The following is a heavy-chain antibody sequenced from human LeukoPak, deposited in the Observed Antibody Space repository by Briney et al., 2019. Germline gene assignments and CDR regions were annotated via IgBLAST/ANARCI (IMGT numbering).Heavy chain of an antibody. CDR3: ASPYDSSGYYFS. Sequence: SETLSLTCTVSGGSISSSSYYWGWIRQPPGKGLEWIGSIYYSGSTYYNPSLKSRVTISVDTSKNQFSLKLSPVTAADTAVYYCASPYDSSGYYFSWGQGTLVTVSS. J-gene: IGHJ5*02. D-gene: IGHD3-22*01. V-gene: IGHV4-39*01. CDR1: GGSISSSSYY. CDR2: IYYSGST.